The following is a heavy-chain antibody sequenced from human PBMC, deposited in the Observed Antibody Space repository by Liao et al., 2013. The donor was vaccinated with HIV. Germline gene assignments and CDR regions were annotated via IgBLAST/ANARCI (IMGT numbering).Heavy chain of an antibody. J-gene: IGHJ2*01. CDR3: ARVGGSYPTYCHFDL. D-gene: IGHD4-23*01. CDR2: IYTGGNT. CDR1: RGSISSGSYY. V-gene: IGHV4-61*02. Sequence: QVQLQESGPGLVKPSQTLSLTCTVSRGSISSGSYYWSWIRQPAGKGLEWLGRIYTGGNTDYNPYLESRVTLSVDTLKNQFSLKLDSVTAADAAVYFCARVGGSYPTYCHFDLWGRGALVSVSS.